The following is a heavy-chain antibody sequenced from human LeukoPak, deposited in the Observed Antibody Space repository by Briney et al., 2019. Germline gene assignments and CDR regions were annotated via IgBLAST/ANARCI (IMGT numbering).Heavy chain of an antibody. CDR2: INPNSGGT. CDR1: RYTFIDYY. D-gene: IGHD3-10*01. CDR3: ARGGWVRGVITRNGLDY. Sequence: ASVKVSCKASRYTFIDYYIHWVRQAPGQGLEWMGWINPNSGGTSYAQKFQGRVTMTRDTSISTAYMDLSSLRSDDTAVYYGARGGWVRGVITRNGLDYWGQGTLVTVSS. J-gene: IGHJ4*02. V-gene: IGHV1-2*02.